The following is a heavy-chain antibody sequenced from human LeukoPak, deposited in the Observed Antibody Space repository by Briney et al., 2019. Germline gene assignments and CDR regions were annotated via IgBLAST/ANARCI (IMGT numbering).Heavy chain of an antibody. Sequence: PSETLSLTCTVSGGSISSGSYYWSWIRQPAGKGLEWIRRIYTSGSTNYNPSLKSRVTISVDTSKNQFSLKLSSVTAADTAVYYCARDGYSSGWYIGRFDPWGQGTLVTVSS. CDR3: ARDGYSSGWYIGRFDP. J-gene: IGHJ5*02. CDR2: IYTSGST. V-gene: IGHV4-61*02. CDR1: GGSISSGSYY. D-gene: IGHD6-19*01.